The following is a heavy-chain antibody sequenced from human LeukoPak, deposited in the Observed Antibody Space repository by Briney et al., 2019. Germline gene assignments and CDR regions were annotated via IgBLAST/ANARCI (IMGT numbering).Heavy chain of an antibody. Sequence: GGSLRLSCAASGFTFSSYGMHWVRQAPGKGLEWVAFIRYDGTKNFYADSVKGRFTISRDNSKNTLYLQMNSLRDEDTAVFYCARDRDPLAFEIWGQGTMVTVSS. J-gene: IGHJ3*02. CDR3: ARDRDPLAFEI. CDR2: IRYDGTKN. V-gene: IGHV3-30*02. CDR1: GFTFSSYG.